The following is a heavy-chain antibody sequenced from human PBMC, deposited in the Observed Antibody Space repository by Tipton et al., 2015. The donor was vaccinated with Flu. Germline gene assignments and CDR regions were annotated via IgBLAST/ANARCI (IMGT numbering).Heavy chain of an antibody. Sequence: QLVQSGADVKKPGASVKVSCKASGYTFTSYGINWVRQAPGQGLEWMGWISTYNAYTNYAQEFQGRVTMSADTSTNTAYLELRSLRSDDTAVYYCAREQTVDTAMATAGYWGQGTLVTVSS. CDR2: ISTYNAYT. D-gene: IGHD5-18*01. CDR3: AREQTVDTAMATAGY. CDR1: GYTFTSYG. V-gene: IGHV1-18*01. J-gene: IGHJ4*02.